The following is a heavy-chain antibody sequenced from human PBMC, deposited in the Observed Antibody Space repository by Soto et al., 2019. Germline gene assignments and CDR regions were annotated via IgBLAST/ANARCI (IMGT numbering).Heavy chain of an antibody. CDR3: ARRYYGSGSYRYYYYGMDV. Sequence: PSETLSLTCTVSGGSISSSSYYWGWIRQPPGKGPEWIGSIYYSGSTYYNPSLKSRVTISVDTSKNQFSLKLSSVTAADTAVYYCARRYYGSGSYRYYYYGMDVWGQGTTVTVSS. D-gene: IGHD3-10*01. CDR1: GGSISSSSYY. CDR2: IYYSGST. V-gene: IGHV4-39*01. J-gene: IGHJ6*02.